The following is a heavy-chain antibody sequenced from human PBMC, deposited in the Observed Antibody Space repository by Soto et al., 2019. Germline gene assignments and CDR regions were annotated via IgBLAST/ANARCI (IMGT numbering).Heavy chain of an antibody. J-gene: IGHJ6*02. Sequence: QVQLVQSGAEVKKPGSSVKVSCKASGGTFSSYAISWVRQAPGQGLEWMGGIIPIFGTANYAQKFQARVTMTADKSTSTAYMELSSLRSEDTAVYYCARAITVVRGVTPWPGYYYYGMDVWGQGTTVTVSS. V-gene: IGHV1-69*06. D-gene: IGHD3-10*01. CDR1: GGTFSSYA. CDR2: IIPIFGTA. CDR3: ARAITVVRGVTPWPGYYYYGMDV.